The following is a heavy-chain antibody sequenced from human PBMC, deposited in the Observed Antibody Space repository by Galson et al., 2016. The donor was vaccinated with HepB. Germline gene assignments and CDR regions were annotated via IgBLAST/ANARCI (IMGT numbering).Heavy chain of an antibody. V-gene: IGHV3-15*01. CDR2: IKSRHNGGTT. CDR3: AKEPYFDY. J-gene: IGHJ4*02. Sequence: SLRLSCAASGFTFSYSWMSWVRQAPGKGLEWVGRIKSRHNGGTTDLAAPVKGRFIVSRDDSTSTLYLQMNRLATEDAAVYYCAKEPYFDYWGQGTPVTVPA. CDR1: GFTFSYSW.